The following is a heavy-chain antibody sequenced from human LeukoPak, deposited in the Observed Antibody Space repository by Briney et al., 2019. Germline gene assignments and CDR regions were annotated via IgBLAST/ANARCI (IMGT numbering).Heavy chain of an antibody. D-gene: IGHD1-26*01. J-gene: IGHJ6*03. CDR1: GGTFSSYA. Sequence: ASVKVSCKASGGTFSSYAISWVRQAPGQGLEWMGGIIPIFGTENYAQKFQGRVTITTDESTSTAYMELSSLRSEDTAVYYCARDSGSYGWYYYYMDVWGKGNTVTVSS. V-gene: IGHV1-69*05. CDR3: ARDSGSYGWYYYYMDV. CDR2: IIPIFGTE.